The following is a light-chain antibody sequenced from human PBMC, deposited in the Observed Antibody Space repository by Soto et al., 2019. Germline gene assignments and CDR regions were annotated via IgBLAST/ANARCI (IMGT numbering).Light chain of an antibody. CDR2: AAS. CDR3: QQYGSSRWT. V-gene: IGKV3-20*01. CDR1: QSVSSTY. Sequence: LAPRERATLSCRASQSVSSTYLAWYQQKPGQAPRPLISAASSRATGTPDRFSGSGSGTDFTLTISRLEPEDFAVYYCQQYGSSRWTFGQGTKVEIK. J-gene: IGKJ1*01.